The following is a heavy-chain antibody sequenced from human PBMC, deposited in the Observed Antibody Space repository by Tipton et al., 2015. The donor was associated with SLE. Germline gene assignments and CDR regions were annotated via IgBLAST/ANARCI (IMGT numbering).Heavy chain of an antibody. D-gene: IGHD5-18*01. CDR2: INSDGSST. Sequence: SLRLSCAASGFTFSSYWMHWVRQAPGKGLVWVSRINSDGSSTSYADSVKGRFTISRDNAKNTLYLQMNSLRAEDTAVYYCATYGEGYSYDHFFDYWGQGTLVTVSS. CDR1: GFTFSSYW. V-gene: IGHV3-74*01. CDR3: ATYGEGYSYDHFFDY. J-gene: IGHJ4*02.